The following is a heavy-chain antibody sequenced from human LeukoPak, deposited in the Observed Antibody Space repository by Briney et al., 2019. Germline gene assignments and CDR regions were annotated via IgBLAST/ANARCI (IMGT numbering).Heavy chain of an antibody. J-gene: IGHJ6*03. D-gene: IGHD3-10*01. CDR3: AQVHSFGELLSFYYYYYMDV. CDR2: ISGSGGST. CDR1: GFTFSSYA. V-gene: IGHV3-23*01. Sequence: PGGSLRLSCAASGFTFSSYAMSWVRQAPGKGLEWVSAISGSGGSTYYADSVKGRFTISRDNSKNTLYLQMNSLRAEDTAVYYCAQVHSFGELLSFYYYYYMDVWGKGTTVTVSS.